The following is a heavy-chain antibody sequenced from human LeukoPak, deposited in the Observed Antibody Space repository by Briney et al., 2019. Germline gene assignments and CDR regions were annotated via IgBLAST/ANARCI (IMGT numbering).Heavy chain of an antibody. CDR2: INPSGGST. CDR1: GYTFTSYA. Sequence: ASVKVSCKASGYTFTSYAMNWVRQAPGQGLEWMGIINPSGGSTSYAQKFQGRVTMTRDMSTSTVYMELSSLRSEDTAVYYCARDREGFDYWGQGTLVTVSS. J-gene: IGHJ4*02. CDR3: ARDREGFDY. V-gene: IGHV1-46*01.